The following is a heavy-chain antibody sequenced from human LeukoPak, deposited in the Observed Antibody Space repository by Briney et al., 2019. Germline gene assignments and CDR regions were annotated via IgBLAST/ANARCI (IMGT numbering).Heavy chain of an antibody. CDR2: IVATYEGT. V-gene: IGHV3-23*01. J-gene: IGHJ5*02. D-gene: IGHD3/OR15-3a*01. CDR1: GFTFSAYA. Sequence: GGSLRLSCAASGFTFSAYATMWVRQAPGKGLEWVSSIVATYEGTFYADSVQGRFIISRDNSESTVSLQMNSLRAEDTAVYYCARGKAGGLVDLFDPWGQGTLVTVSS. CDR3: ARGKAGGLVDLFDP.